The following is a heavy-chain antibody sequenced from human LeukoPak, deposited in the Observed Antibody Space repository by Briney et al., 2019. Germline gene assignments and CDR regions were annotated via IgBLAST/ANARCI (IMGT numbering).Heavy chain of an antibody. J-gene: IGHJ3*01. CDR3: TKNAGTSFTVHAFDV. D-gene: IGHD3-10*01. CDR1: GFTFTDYY. V-gene: IGHV3-11*01. CDR2: ISTSGSTM. Sequence: GGSLRLSCAASGFTFTDYYMSWYRQAPGKGLEWLSSISTSGSTMYYADSVKGRFTISRDNSKNTLYLQMNSLRAEDTAVYYCTKNAGTSFTVHAFDVWGQGTMVTVSS.